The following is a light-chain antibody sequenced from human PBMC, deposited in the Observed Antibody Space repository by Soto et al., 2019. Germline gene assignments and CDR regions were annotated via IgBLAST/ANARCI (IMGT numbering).Light chain of an antibody. V-gene: IGKV3-20*01. CDR2: GAS. CDR3: QQYNNWPSWT. J-gene: IGKJ1*01. CDR1: QSVSSSY. Sequence: EIVLTQSPGTLSLSPGERATLSCRASQSVSSSYLAWYQQKPGQAPRLLIYGASSRATGIPDRFSGSGSGTDFTLTISSLQSEDSAVYYCQQYNNWPSWTFGQGTKVDIK.